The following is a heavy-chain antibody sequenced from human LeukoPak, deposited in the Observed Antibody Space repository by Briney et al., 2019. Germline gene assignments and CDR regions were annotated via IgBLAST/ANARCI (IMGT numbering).Heavy chain of an antibody. CDR3: AREGGRQWLVSGALDS. D-gene: IGHD6-19*01. Sequence: SQTLSLTCTVSDDSVSSSRYYWTWIRQPPGKGLEWIGYIYHGSATYNPSLESRVTLSMVTSKNQYSLKMTSVTAADTAVYYCAREGGRQWLVSGALDSWGQGTLVTVSS. CDR2: IYHGSA. CDR1: DDSVSSSRYY. J-gene: IGHJ5*01. V-gene: IGHV4-61*01.